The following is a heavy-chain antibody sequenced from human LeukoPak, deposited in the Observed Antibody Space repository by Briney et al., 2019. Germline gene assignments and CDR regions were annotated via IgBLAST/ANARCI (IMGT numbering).Heavy chain of an antibody. CDR2: IYYSGST. D-gene: IGHD6-13*01. Sequence: NPSETLSLTCTVSGGSISSSSYYWGWIRQPPGKGLEWIGSIYYSGSTYYNPSLKSRVTISVDTSKNQFSLKLSSVTAADTAVYYCARGSSDSSWCYNDAFDIWGQGTMVTVSS. CDR1: GGSISSSSYY. CDR3: ARGSSDSSWCYNDAFDI. V-gene: IGHV4-39*07. J-gene: IGHJ3*02.